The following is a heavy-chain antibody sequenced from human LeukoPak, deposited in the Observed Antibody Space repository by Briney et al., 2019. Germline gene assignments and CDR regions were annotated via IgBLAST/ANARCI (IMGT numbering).Heavy chain of an antibody. V-gene: IGHV4-59*01. Sequence: PSETLSLTCTVSGGSICTYFWSWIRQPPGKGLEWIGYISYSGSTNYNPSLKSRVTISVDTSKNQFSLKLSSVTAADTALYYCARLDGYNYNRIDYWGQGTLVTVSS. CDR3: ARLDGYNYNRIDY. CDR1: GGSICTYF. CDR2: ISYSGST. D-gene: IGHD5-24*01. J-gene: IGHJ4*02.